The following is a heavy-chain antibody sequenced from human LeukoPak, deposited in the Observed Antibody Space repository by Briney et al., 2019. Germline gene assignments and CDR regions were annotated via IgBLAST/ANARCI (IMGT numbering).Heavy chain of an antibody. CDR2: ISGSGGST. CDR3: AKDSYDYPWSYFDY. J-gene: IGHJ4*02. D-gene: IGHD3-16*01. V-gene: IGHV3-23*01. Sequence: GGSLRLSCAASGFTFSSYAMSWARQAPGKGLEWVSAISGSGGSTYYADSVKGRFTISRDNSKNTLYLQMNSLRAEDTAVYYCAKDSYDYPWSYFDYWGQGTLVTVSS. CDR1: GFTFSSYA.